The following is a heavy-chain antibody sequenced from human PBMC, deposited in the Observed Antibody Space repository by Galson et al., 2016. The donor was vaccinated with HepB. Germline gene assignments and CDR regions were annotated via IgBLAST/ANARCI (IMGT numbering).Heavy chain of an antibody. CDR2: IYNSGST. V-gene: IGHV4-4*09. Sequence: SETLSLTCSVSGGSMDNYYWSWIRQPPGKGLEYIGYIYNSGSTNSNPSLKSRVTISVDTSKKQFSLKLSSVTAADTAVYYCASIKYCTSISVGCGYFDPWGQGTLVTVSS. D-gene: IGHD2-2*01. CDR3: ASIKYCTSISVGCGYFDP. CDR1: GGSMDNYY. J-gene: IGHJ5*02.